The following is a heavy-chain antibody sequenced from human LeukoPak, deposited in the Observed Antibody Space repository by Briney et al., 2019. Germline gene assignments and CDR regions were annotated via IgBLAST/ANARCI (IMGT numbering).Heavy chain of an antibody. Sequence: SETLSLTCTVSGGSISSYYWIWIRQPPGKELEGIGYIDYSGSTSYNPSLESRVTISLDTSKIQFSLKLSSVTAAHTAVYYCARNLGGSTSWTRWFVPSGQGTLVTVSS. CDR3: ARNLGGSTSWTRWFVP. J-gene: IGHJ5*02. V-gene: IGHV4-59*01. CDR2: IDYSGST. CDR1: GGSISSYY. D-gene: IGHD2-2*01.